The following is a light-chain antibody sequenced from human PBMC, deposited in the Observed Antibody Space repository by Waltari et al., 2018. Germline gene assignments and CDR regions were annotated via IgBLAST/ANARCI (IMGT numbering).Light chain of an antibody. V-gene: IGKV3-20*01. CDR3: QQYVSSPWT. Sequence: IVLTQSPGTLSLSPGERATLSCRASQRVSSSYLAWYQQKPGQSPRLLIYGSSSRAAGIPDRFSGNGSGTDFTLTISRLEPEDFAVYYCQQYVSSPWTFGQGTKVEIK. CDR1: QRVSSSY. J-gene: IGKJ1*01. CDR2: GSS.